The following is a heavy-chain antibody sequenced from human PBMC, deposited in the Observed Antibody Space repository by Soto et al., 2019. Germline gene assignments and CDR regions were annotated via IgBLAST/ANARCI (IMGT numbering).Heavy chain of an antibody. D-gene: IGHD3-10*01. J-gene: IGHJ6*02. V-gene: IGHV3-53*01. Sequence: VQLVESGGGLIQPGGSLRLSCVASGLTVSHNYMAWVRQAPEMGLEWVSILYAEGTTYYADSVKGRFTISRDSSKNTLFLQMDSLRAEDTAVYYCVRPRPSGENYGMDVWGQGTTVTLSS. CDR3: VRPRPSGENYGMDV. CDR1: GLTVSHNY. CDR2: LYAEGTT.